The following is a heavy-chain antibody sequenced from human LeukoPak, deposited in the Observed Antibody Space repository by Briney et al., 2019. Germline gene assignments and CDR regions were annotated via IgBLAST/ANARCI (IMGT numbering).Heavy chain of an antibody. V-gene: IGHV4-59*01. Sequence: SETLSLTCTVSGGSISSYYWSWIRQPPGKGLEWIAYIYYSGSTNYNPSLKSRVTISVDTSKNQFSLKLSSVTAADTAVYYCARMGSSSHTRTQYFQQWGQGTLVTVSS. J-gene: IGHJ1*01. CDR1: GGSISSYY. CDR3: ARMGSSSHTRTQYFQQ. CDR2: IYYSGST. D-gene: IGHD6-13*01.